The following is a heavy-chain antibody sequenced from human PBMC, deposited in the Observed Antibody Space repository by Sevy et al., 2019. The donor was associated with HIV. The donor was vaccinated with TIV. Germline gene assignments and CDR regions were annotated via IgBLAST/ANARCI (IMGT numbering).Heavy chain of an antibody. Sequence: GGSLRLSCAASGFTFSTSTMNWVRQAPGKGLEWVSLMTSSGSYILYADSVKGRFTISRDNAKNSVFLQMDRLRVEDTAVYYCVGDVWNYWGQGTLVTVSS. CDR1: GFTFSTST. J-gene: IGHJ4*02. V-gene: IGHV3-21*01. CDR3: VGDVWNY. D-gene: IGHD2-21*01. CDR2: MTSSGSYI.